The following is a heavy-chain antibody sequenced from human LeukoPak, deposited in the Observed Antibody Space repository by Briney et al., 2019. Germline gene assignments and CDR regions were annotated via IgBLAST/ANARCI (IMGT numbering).Heavy chain of an antibody. D-gene: IGHD3-10*01. CDR1: GFTFSKAW. CDR3: TTITMIREHEDY. J-gene: IGHJ4*02. CDR2: IKSKSDGGTT. V-gene: IGHV3-15*01. Sequence: AGSLTLSCAASGFTFSKAWMSWVRQAPGKGLEWVGRIKSKSDGGTTDYAAPVKGRFTISRDDSKNTMSLQMNSMKTEDTAVYYCTTITMIREHEDYWGQGTLVTVSS.